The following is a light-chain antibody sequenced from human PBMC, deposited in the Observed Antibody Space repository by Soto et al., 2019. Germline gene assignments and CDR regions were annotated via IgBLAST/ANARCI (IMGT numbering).Light chain of an antibody. CDR3: QQRYSTPIT. CDR2: AAS. Sequence: TQMMHSRFSLSVSVGDRDTITCHASQSISSYVNWYQQTRRKXSNXXIYAASSSQSGAPSRFSGSGSGTDITINISSLKAEDGVTDYGQQRYSTPITFGQGTRLDIK. CDR1: QSISSY. J-gene: IGKJ5*01. V-gene: IGKV1-39*01.